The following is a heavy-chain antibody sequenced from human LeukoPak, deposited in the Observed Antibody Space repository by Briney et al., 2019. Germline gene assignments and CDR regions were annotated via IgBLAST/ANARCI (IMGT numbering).Heavy chain of an antibody. Sequence: PSETLSLTCTVSGGSISSYQWSWIRQPPGKGLEWIGYIYYSGSTNYNPSLKSRVTISVDTSKNQFSLKLSSVTAADTAVYYCASGSRDYVAMYFDLWGRGTLVTVSS. CDR1: GGSISSYQ. J-gene: IGHJ2*01. V-gene: IGHV4-59*01. CDR3: ASGSRDYVAMYFDL. CDR2: IYYSGST. D-gene: IGHD4-17*01.